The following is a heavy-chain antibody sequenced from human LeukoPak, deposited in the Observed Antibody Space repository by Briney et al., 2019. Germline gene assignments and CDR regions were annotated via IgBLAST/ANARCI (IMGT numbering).Heavy chain of an antibody. CDR1: GGSFSDYY. CDR3: ARGRAGATGY. Sequence: SETLSLTCAVYGGSFSDYYWSRIRQPPGKGLEWIGEINHSGSTNYNPSLKSRVTISVDTSKNQFSLKLSSVTAADTAVYYCARGRAGATGYWGQGTLVTFSS. J-gene: IGHJ4*02. V-gene: IGHV4-34*01. D-gene: IGHD1-26*01. CDR2: INHSGST.